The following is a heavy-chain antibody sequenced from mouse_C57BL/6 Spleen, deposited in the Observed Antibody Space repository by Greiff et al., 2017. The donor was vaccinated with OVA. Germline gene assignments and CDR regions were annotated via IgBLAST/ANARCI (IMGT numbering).Heavy chain of an antibody. Sequence: EVKLVESGEGLVKPGGSLKLSCAASGFTFSSYAMSWVRQTPEKRLEWVAYISSGGDYIYYADTVKGRFTFSRDNARNTLYLHMSRLKYEDTAMYYCTRGGPYAMDYWGQGTSVTVSS. CDR3: TRGGPYAMDY. J-gene: IGHJ4*01. V-gene: IGHV5-9-1*02. CDR2: ISSGGDYI. CDR1: GFTFSSYA.